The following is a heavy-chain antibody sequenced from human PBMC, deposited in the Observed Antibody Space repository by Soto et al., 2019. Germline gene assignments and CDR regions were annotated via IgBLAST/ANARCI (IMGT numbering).Heavy chain of an antibody. Sequence: EVQLVESGGGLVQPGGSLRLSCAASGFTFSLYSMSWVRQAPGQGLEWVSYISRSSTGIHYADSVKGRFTISRDDPTNSMHLQMNSLRDGDTAVYYCARAVTWGLDVWGQGTTVSISS. V-gene: IGHV3-48*02. D-gene: IGHD3-10*01. CDR3: ARAVTWGLDV. CDR1: GFTFSLYS. CDR2: ISRSSTGI. J-gene: IGHJ6*02.